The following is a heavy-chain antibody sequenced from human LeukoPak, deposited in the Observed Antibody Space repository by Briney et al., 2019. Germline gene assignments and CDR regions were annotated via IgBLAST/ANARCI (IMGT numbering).Heavy chain of an antibody. CDR3: ARDVGGRGWFDP. CDR1: GFTFSSYS. CDR2: ISSSSSYI. Sequence: GGSLRLSCAASGFTFSSYSMMWVRQAPGKGLEWVSYISSSSSYIYYADSVKGRFTISRDNAKNSLYLQMNSLRAEDTAVYYCARDVGGRGWFDPWGQGTLVTVSS. D-gene: IGHD3-16*01. V-gene: IGHV3-21*05. J-gene: IGHJ5*02.